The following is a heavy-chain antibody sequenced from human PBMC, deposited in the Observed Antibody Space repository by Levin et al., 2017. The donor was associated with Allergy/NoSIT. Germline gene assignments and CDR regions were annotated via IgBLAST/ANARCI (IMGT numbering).Heavy chain of an antibody. J-gene: IGHJ4*02. Sequence: HPGGSLRLSCAASGFTFSSYAMSWVRQAPGKGLEWVSAISGSGGSTYYADSVKGRFTISRDNSKNTLYLQMNSLRAEDTAVYYCAKDGWAAAGGVDYFDYWGQGTLVTVSS. CDR3: AKDGWAAAGGVDYFDY. V-gene: IGHV3-23*01. CDR2: ISGSGGST. D-gene: IGHD6-13*01. CDR1: GFTFSSYA.